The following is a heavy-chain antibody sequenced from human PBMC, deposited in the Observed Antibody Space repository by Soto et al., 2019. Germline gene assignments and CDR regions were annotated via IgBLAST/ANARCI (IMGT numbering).Heavy chain of an antibody. Sequence: GASVKVSCKASGYTFTSYYIHWVRQAPGQGLEWMGIINPSGGGISNAQKFQGRVTMTRDTSTSTVYMELSSLRSEDTAVYYCARGELELLRYFHYGMDVWGQGTTVTVSS. V-gene: IGHV1-46*01. D-gene: IGHD1-7*01. CDR3: ARGELELLRYFHYGMDV. CDR1: GYTFTSYY. CDR2: INPSGGGI. J-gene: IGHJ6*02.